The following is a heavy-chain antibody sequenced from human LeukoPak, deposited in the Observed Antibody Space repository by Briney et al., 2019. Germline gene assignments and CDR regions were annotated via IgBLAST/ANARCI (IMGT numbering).Heavy chain of an antibody. CDR3: ARDPGGYSYGSHECNWFDP. CDR1: GYTFTSYG. Sequence: GASVKVSCKASGYTFTSYGISWVRQAPGQELEWMGWISAYNGNTNYAQKLQGRVTMTTDTSTSTAYMELRSLRSDDTAVYYCARDPGGYSYGSHECNWFDPWGQGTLVTVSS. J-gene: IGHJ5*02. CDR2: ISAYNGNT. D-gene: IGHD5-18*01. V-gene: IGHV1-18*01.